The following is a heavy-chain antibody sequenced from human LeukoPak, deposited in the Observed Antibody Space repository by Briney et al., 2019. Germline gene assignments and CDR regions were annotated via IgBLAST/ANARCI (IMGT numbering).Heavy chain of an antibody. CDR1: GYTFTSYY. D-gene: IGHD7-27*01. Sequence: ASVKVSCKASGYTFTSYYMHWVRQAPGQGLEWMGIINPSGGSTSYAQKFQGRVTMTRDTSTSTVYMELSSLRSEDTAVYYCAREGLAAGENDAFDIWGQGTMVTVSS. CDR3: AREGLAAGENDAFDI. CDR2: INPSGGST. J-gene: IGHJ3*02. V-gene: IGHV1-46*01.